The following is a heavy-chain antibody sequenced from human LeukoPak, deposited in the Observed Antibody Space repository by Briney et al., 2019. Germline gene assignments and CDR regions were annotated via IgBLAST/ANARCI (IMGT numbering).Heavy chain of an antibody. CDR2: INHSGST. D-gene: IGHD2-2*01. CDR3: ARTARISRPATLYCSSSSCRRGAFDI. V-gene: IGHV4-34*01. Sequence: PSETLSLTCDVYGGSFSGCYWSWIRQPPGKGLEWIGEINHSGSTNYNPSLKSRVTISVDTSKNQFSLKLSSVTAADTAVYYCARTARISRPATLYCSSSSCRRGAFDIWGQGTMVTVSS. CDR1: GGSFSGCY. J-gene: IGHJ3*02.